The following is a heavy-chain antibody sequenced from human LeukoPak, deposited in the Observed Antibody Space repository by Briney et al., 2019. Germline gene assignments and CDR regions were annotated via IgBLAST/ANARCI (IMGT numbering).Heavy chain of an antibody. D-gene: IGHD6-6*01. Sequence: PGGSLRLSCAASGFTFSSYWMRWVRQAPGKGLVWVSRINSDGSSTSYADSVKGRFTISRDNAKNTLYLQMNSLRAEDTAVYYCTRYSSTYNWFDPWGQGTLVTVSS. J-gene: IGHJ5*02. CDR2: INSDGSST. V-gene: IGHV3-74*01. CDR1: GFTFSSYW. CDR3: TRYSSTYNWFDP.